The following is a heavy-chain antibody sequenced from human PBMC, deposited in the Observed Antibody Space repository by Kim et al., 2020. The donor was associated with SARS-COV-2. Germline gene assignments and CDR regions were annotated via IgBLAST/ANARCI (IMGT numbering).Heavy chain of an antibody. CDR2: FDPEDDET. Sequence: ASVKVSCKVSGYTLTELSMHWVRQAPGKGLEWMGGFDPEDDETIYAQKFQGRVTMTEDTSTDTAYMELSSLRSEDTAVYYCATEHRLLEWLPFRHWYFDLWGRGTLVTVSS. J-gene: IGHJ2*01. V-gene: IGHV1-24*01. CDR3: ATEHRLLEWLPFRHWYFDL. D-gene: IGHD3-3*01. CDR1: GYTLTELS.